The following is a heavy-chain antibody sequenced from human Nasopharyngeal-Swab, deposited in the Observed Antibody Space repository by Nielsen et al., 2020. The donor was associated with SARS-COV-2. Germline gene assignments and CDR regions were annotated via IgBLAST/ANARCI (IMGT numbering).Heavy chain of an antibody. D-gene: IGHD3/OR15-3a*01. CDR2: IRPADSDT. V-gene: IGHV5-51*01. Sequence: GGSLRLSCTGSGYSFSNYWIAWVRQMPGKGLDWMGIIRPADSDTRYSPSFQGQVTISVDESINTAYLQWSSLKASDTAMYYCARHPDFWTGYCFDSWGQGTLVTVSA. CDR1: GYSFSNYW. CDR3: ARHPDFWTGYCFDS. J-gene: IGHJ5*01.